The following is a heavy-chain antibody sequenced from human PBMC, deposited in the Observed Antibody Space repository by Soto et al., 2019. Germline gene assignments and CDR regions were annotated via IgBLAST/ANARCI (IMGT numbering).Heavy chain of an antibody. J-gene: IGHJ6*02. Sequence: SVKVSCKASGGTFSSYAISWVRQAPGQGLEWMGGIIPIFGTANYAQKFQGRVTITADKSTSTAYMELSSLRSEDTAVYYCARGGYSSSWYPALYYGMDVWGQGTTVTVS. CDR3: ARGGYSSSWYPALYYGMDV. V-gene: IGHV1-69*06. CDR1: GGTFSSYA. CDR2: IIPIFGTA. D-gene: IGHD6-13*01.